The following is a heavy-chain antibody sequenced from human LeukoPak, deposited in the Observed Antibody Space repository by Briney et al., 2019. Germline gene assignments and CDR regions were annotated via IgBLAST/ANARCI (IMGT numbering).Heavy chain of an antibody. Sequence: SVKVSCKASGGTFSSYAISWVRQAPGQGLEWMGGIIPIFGTANYAQKFQGRVTITTDESTSTAYMELSSLRSEDTAVYYCARVKDIAGYYYYMDVWGKGTTVTVSS. CDR1: GGTFSSYA. J-gene: IGHJ6*03. CDR2: IIPIFGTA. CDR3: ARVKDIAGYYYYMDV. V-gene: IGHV1-69*05. D-gene: IGHD6-13*01.